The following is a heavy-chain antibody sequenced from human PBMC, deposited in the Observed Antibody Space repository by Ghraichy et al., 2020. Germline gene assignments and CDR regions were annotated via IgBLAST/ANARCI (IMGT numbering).Heavy chain of an antibody. CDR2: ISSSSTTI. CDR1: GFTFNSYS. Sequence: GGSLRLSCAASGFTFNSYSMYWVRQAPGKGLEWVSYISSSSTTIYYADSVRGRFTISRENAKSSLYLQMNSLRDDDTAVYYCARTRYYNMDVWGQGTTVIVSS. CDR3: ARTRYYNMDV. J-gene: IGHJ6*02. V-gene: IGHV3-48*02.